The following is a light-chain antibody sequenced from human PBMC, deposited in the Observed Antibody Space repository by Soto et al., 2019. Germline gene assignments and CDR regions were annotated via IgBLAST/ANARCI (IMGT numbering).Light chain of an antibody. CDR1: QCISNY. CDR3: QYIFIISSLT. J-gene: IGKJ5*01. Sequence: IQMTQSPSSLSASVVDRVTITCLARQCISNYLASYQQKPGKFPKLLIYAAPTSESGIPSRFSGSASWTDFTLTISSLQPEDVATYYCQYIFIISSLTFGKGLPLEI. V-gene: IGKV1-27*01. CDR2: AAP.